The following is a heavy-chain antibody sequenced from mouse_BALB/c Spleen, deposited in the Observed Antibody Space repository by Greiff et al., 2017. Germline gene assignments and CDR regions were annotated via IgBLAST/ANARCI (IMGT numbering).Heavy chain of an antibody. CDR3: ARRGAGAMDY. J-gene: IGHJ4*01. CDR2: ISNGGGST. CDR1: GFTFSSYT. V-gene: IGHV5-12-2*01. Sequence: DVKLVESGGGLVQPGGSLKLSCAASGFTFSSYTMSWVRQTPEKRLEWVAYISNGGGSTYYPDTVKGRFTISRDNAKNTLYLQMSSLKSEDTAMYYCARRGAGAMDYWGQGTSVTVSA.